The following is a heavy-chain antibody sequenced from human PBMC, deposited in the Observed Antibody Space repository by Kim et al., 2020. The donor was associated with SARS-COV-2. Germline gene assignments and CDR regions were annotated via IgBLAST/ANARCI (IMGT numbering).Heavy chain of an antibody. J-gene: IGHJ4*02. CDR2: ISGSGGST. CDR3: AKDPFYDFWSGYYFDY. D-gene: IGHD3-3*01. Sequence: GGSLRLSCAASGFTFSNYAVSWVRQTPGKGLEWVSTISGSGGSTYYADSVKGRFTLSRDNSKNTLYLQMSSLRAEDTAVYFCAKDPFYDFWSGYYFDYWGQGTLVTVSS. CDR1: GFTFSNYA. V-gene: IGHV3-23*01.